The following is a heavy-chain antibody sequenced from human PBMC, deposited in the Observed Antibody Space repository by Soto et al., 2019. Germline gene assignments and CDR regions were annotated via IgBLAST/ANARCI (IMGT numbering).Heavy chain of an antibody. V-gene: IGHV4-34*01. CDR2: FKDGGST. CDR3: ARGQEGIVATH. CDR1: GGSLTGYY. D-gene: IGHD5-12*01. Sequence: QVQLQQWGAGLLKPSETLSLTCTVNGGSLTGYYWSWIRQPPGKGLEWIGEFKDGGSTNYSPSLRGHVSISAATSKNHFSLRLNSVTAAATAVYFCARGQEGIVATHWAQGALVTVSS. J-gene: IGHJ4*02.